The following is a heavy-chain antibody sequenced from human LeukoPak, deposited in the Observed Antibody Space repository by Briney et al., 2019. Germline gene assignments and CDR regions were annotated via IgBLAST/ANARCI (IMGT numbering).Heavy chain of an antibody. CDR2: ISAYNGNT. Sequence: GASVKVSCKASGYTFTSYGISWVRQAPGQGLEWMGWISAYNGNTNYAQKLQGRVTMTTDTSTSTAYMELRSLRSDDTAVYYCARFMITFGGVIAKLDYWGQGTLVTVSS. J-gene: IGHJ4*02. CDR1: GYTFTSYG. V-gene: IGHV1-18*01. D-gene: IGHD3-16*02. CDR3: ARFMITFGGVIAKLDY.